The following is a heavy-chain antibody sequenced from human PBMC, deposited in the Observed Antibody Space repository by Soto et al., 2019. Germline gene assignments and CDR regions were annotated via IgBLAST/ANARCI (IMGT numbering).Heavy chain of an antibody. V-gene: IGHV1-18*01. Sequence: ASVKVSCKASGYTFTSYGISWVRQAPGQGLEWMGWISTFNSHTDYAQKVQGRVAMTTDRSTGTAYMELRSLRSDDTAVYYCARAYVSSGYKHFDYWGQGTLVTVSS. CDR1: GYTFTSYG. CDR2: ISTFNSHT. J-gene: IGHJ4*02. D-gene: IGHD3-22*01. CDR3: ARAYVSSGYKHFDY.